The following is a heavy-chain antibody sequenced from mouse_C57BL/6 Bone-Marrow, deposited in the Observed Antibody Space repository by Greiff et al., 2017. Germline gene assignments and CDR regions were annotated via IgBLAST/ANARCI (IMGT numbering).Heavy chain of an antibody. J-gene: IGHJ3*01. CDR2: IDPENGDT. CDR1: GFNIKDDY. CDR3: ACYYDCPFDY. D-gene: IGHD2-4*01. Sequence: VQLLQSVAELVRPGASVKLSCTASGFNIKDDYMHWVKQRPEQGLEWIGWIDPENGDTEYASKFPGKATITADPSSNTAYLQLSSLTTENTAVYYCACYYDCPFDYWGKGTLVTVSA. V-gene: IGHV14-4*01.